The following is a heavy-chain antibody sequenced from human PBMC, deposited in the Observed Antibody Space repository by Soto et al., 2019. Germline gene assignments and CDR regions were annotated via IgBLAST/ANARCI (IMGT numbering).Heavy chain of an antibody. V-gene: IGHV4-31*03. CDR3: TRGTLH. J-gene: IGHJ4*02. Sequence: QVQLQESGPGLVKPSQTLSLICTVSGTSITSGGYYWSWIRQHPGKGLEWIGCIYSSGSTSYNPSLNSRLTVSVDTSKNQFSLSLSSVTAADTDVYYCTRGTLHWGQGTLVTVSS. CDR1: GTSITSGGYY. CDR2: IYSSGST.